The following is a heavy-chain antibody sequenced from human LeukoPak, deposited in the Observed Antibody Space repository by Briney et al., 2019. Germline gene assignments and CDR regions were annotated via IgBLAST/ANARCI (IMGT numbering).Heavy chain of an antibody. CDR1: GGSIRSASHF. V-gene: IGHV4-39*07. J-gene: IGHJ5*02. Sequence: TPSETLSLTCTVSGGSIRSASHFWGWIRQPPGKGLEWIGNIFYSGSAYYNPSLKSRVIISIDTSRSQFSLSLRSVTAADTAVYYCVRVWGSSSGSIWFDPWGHGTLVTVSS. CDR3: VRVWGSSSGSIWFDP. D-gene: IGHD6-13*01. CDR2: IFYSGSA.